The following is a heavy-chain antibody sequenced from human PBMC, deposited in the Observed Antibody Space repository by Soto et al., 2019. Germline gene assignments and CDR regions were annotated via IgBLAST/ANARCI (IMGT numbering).Heavy chain of an antibody. V-gene: IGHV4-39*01. CDR1: GGSISSSSYY. CDR3: ELGVGYYYYGMDV. Sequence: PSETLSLTCTVSGGSISSSSYYWGWIRQPPGKGLEWIGSIYYSGSTYYNPSLKSRVTISVDTSKNQFSLKLSSVTAADTAVYYCELGVGYYYYGMDVWGQGTTVTVSS. D-gene: IGHD3-10*01. CDR2: IYYSGST. J-gene: IGHJ6*02.